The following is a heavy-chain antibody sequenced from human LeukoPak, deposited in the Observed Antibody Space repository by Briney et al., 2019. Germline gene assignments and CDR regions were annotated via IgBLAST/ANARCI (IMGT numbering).Heavy chain of an antibody. Sequence: ASVKVSCKASGYTFTGYYMHWVRQAPGQGLEWMGWINPNSGGTNYAQKFQGRVTMTRDTSISTAYMELSRLRSDDTAVYYCARDPAEGDFWSGYYIYWGQGTLVTVSS. J-gene: IGHJ4*02. V-gene: IGHV1-2*02. CDR2: INPNSGGT. CDR1: GYTFTGYY. CDR3: ARDPAEGDFWSGYYIY. D-gene: IGHD3-3*01.